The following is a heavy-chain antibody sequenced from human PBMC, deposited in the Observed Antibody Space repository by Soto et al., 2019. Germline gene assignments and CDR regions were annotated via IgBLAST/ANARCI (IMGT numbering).Heavy chain of an antibody. J-gene: IGHJ4*02. D-gene: IGHD4-4*01. CDR3: AKDEGTSSTVFDY. Sequence: PGGSLRLFCVASGFTFKAYAMGWVRQAPGKGLEWVSSITATNGNTYYADSVRGRFTISRDNSRNSLFLQMNGLRPEDSALYYCAKDEGTSSTVFDYWGQGTLVTVSS. CDR2: ITATNGNT. V-gene: IGHV3-23*01. CDR1: GFTFKAYA.